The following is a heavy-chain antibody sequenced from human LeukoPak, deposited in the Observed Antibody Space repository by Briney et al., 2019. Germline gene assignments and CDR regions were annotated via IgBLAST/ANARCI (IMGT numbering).Heavy chain of an antibody. CDR2: IYYSGST. Sequence: TFSSYRMGSIRQPPGKGLEWIGSIYYSGSTYYNPSLKSRVTISVDTSKNQFSLKLSSVTAADTAVYYCARADYSSTWSHDYYYMDVWGKGTTVTVSS. CDR1: TFSSYR. D-gene: IGHD6-13*01. V-gene: IGHV4-39*01. CDR3: ARADYSSTWSHDYYYMDV. J-gene: IGHJ6*03.